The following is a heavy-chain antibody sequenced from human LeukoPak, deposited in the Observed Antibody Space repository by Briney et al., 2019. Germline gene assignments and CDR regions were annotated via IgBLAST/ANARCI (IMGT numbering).Heavy chain of an antibody. CDR1: GGSISSGDYY. V-gene: IGHV4-30-4*08. Sequence: SETLSLTCTVSGGSISSGDYYWSWIRQPPGKGLEWIGYIYYSGSTYYNPSLKSRVTISVDTSKNQFSLKLSSVTAADTAVYYCAVSIAARGGSPYYFDYWGQGTLVTVSS. CDR3: AVSIAARGGSPYYFDY. J-gene: IGHJ4*02. D-gene: IGHD6-6*01. CDR2: IYYSGST.